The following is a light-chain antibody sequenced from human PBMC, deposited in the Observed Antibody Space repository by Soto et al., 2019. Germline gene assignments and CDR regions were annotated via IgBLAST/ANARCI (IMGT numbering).Light chain of an antibody. CDR3: QVWDSSSDHYV. V-gene: IGLV3-21*02. Sequence: SYGLAQAPGVSFAPGQTARSTCVGNNIGSKSVHWYQQKPGQAPVLVVYDDSDRPSGIPERFSGSNSGNTATLTISRVEAGDEADYYCQVWDSSSDHYVFGTGAKVTVL. CDR1: NIGSKS. CDR2: DDS. J-gene: IGLJ1*01.